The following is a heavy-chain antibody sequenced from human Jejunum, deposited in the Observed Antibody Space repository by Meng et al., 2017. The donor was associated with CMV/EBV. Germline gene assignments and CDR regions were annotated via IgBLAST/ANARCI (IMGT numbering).Heavy chain of an antibody. V-gene: IGHV3-30*02. CDR2: IRYDGSNK. Sequence: NSYGMHWVRQDPGKGLEWVAFIRYDGSNKYYADSVKGRFTISRDNSKNTLYLQMNSLRAEDTAVYYCAKTETAMASNYYYYYGMDVWGQGTTVTVSS. CDR1: NSYG. D-gene: IGHD5-18*01. J-gene: IGHJ6*02. CDR3: AKTETAMASNYYYYYGMDV.